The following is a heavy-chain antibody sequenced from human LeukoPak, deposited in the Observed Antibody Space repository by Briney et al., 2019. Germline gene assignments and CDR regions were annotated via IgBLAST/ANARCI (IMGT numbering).Heavy chain of an antibody. CDR3: TRAIEGAFDI. V-gene: IGHV3-49*04. CDR2: IRSKAYGGTT. CDR1: GFTFGGYA. J-gene: IGHJ3*02. Sequence: GGSLRLSRTASGFTFGGYAVTWVRQAPGKGLEWVGFIRSKAYGGTTEYAASVKGRFTLSRDDSKSIAYLQMNSLKTEDTAVYYCTRAIEGAFDIWAKGQWSPSLQ.